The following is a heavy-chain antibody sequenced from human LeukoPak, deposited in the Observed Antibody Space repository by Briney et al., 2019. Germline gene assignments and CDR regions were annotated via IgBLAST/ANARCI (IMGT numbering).Heavy chain of an antibody. D-gene: IGHD3-9*01. CDR1: GGSISTYY. J-gene: IGHJ2*01. Sequence: SETLSLTCTVSGGSISTYYWNWIRQPAGSGLEWIGRIYTSGNTNYNPSLKSRVTMSVDTSKNQFSLKLSSVTAADTAVYYCARQYSDILTGYHRGELYWYFDLWGRGTLVTVSS. CDR2: IYTSGNT. CDR3: ARQYSDILTGYHRGELYWYFDL. V-gene: IGHV4-4*07.